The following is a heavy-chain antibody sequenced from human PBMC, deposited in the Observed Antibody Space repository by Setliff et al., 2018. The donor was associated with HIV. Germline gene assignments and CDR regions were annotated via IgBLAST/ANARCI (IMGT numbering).Heavy chain of an antibody. D-gene: IGHD3-3*01. J-gene: IGHJ3*02. CDR1: GFTFSSYE. Sequence: GGSLRLSCEASGFTFSSYEMNWVRQAPGKGLEWLSYISSSGDHTLYADSVKGRFTISRDNSKNTLYLQMDSLRAEDTAVYYCAKGGVTIFGPGYRAFDIWGQGTMVTVSS. CDR2: ISSSGDHT. V-gene: IGHV3-48*03. CDR3: AKGGVTIFGPGYRAFDI.